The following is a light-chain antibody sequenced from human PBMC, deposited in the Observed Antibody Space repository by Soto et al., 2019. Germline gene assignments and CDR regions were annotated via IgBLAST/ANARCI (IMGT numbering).Light chain of an antibody. Sequence: ELVLTQSPGTLSVSPGERATLSCRASQSVSNDFLAWYQQKPGQAPRLLIYGASTRATDVPDRFSGSGSGADFTLTISSLEPEDFAVYYCQQRSNWPPTWTFGQGTKVDIK. V-gene: IGKV3D-20*02. CDR2: GAS. CDR3: QQRSNWPPTWT. J-gene: IGKJ1*01. CDR1: QSVSNDF.